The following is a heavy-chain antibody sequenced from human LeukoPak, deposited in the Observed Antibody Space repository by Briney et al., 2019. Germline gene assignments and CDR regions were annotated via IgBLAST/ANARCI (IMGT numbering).Heavy chain of an antibody. V-gene: IGHV1-69*05. CDR2: IIPIFGTA. Sequence: SVKVSCKASGGTFSSYAISWVRQAPGQGLEWMGGIIPIFGTANYAQKLQGRVTMTTDTSTSTAYMELRSLRSDDTAVYYCARALSTFDWFDPWGQGTLVTVSS. CDR3: ARALSTFDWFDP. CDR1: GGTFSSYA. J-gene: IGHJ5*02. D-gene: IGHD3-16*01.